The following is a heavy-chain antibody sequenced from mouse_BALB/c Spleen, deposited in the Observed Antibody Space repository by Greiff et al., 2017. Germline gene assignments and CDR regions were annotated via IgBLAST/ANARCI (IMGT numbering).Heavy chain of an antibody. Sequence: VQLQQSGAELMKPGASVKISCKATGYTFSSYWIEWVKQRPGHGLEWIGEILPGSGSTNYNEKFKGKATFTADTSSNTAYMQLSSLTSEDSAVYFCARSGGSSYWFAYWGQGTLVTVSA. D-gene: IGHD1-1*01. CDR2: ILPGSGST. V-gene: IGHV1-9*01. CDR3: ARSGGSSYWFAY. CDR1: GYTFSSYW. J-gene: IGHJ3*01.